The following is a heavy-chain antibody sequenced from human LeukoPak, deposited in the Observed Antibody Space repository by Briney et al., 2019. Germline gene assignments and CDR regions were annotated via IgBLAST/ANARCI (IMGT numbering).Heavy chain of an antibody. CDR2: VSGSGGNI. Sequence: GGSLRLSCAASGFTFSSYTMSWVRQAPGKGLEWVSGVSGSGGNIHYADSVKGRFTISSDNSKNTLYLQMNSLRAEDTAVYYCAASLPNIVVVPATKGPFGYWGQGALVTVSS. V-gene: IGHV3-23*01. J-gene: IGHJ4*02. D-gene: IGHD2-2*01. CDR1: GFTFSSYT. CDR3: AASLPNIVVVPATKGPFGY.